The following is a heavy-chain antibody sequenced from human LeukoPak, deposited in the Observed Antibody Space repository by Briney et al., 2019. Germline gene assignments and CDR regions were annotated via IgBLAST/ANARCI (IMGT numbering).Heavy chain of an antibody. J-gene: IGHJ4*02. CDR2: MNPNSGNT. CDR3: ARAGGFFSPFGY. Sequence: ASVKVSCKASGYTFTSYDINWVRQATGQGLEWMGWMNPNSGNTGSAQKFQGRVTMTRNTSISTAYMELSSLRSEDTAVYYCARAGGFFSPFGYWGQGTLVTVSS. V-gene: IGHV1-8*01. D-gene: IGHD3-3*01. CDR1: GYTFTSYD.